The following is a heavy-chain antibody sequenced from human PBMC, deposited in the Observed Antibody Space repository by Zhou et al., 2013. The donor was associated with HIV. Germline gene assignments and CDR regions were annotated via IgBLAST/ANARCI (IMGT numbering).Heavy chain of an antibody. V-gene: IGHV1-24*01. CDR1: GYTLADLA. CDR3: ATIPHLSGGSADMTAIGGGDY. Sequence: QVQLLQSGAEVKPPGASVRVSCKVFGYTLADLAIHWVRLRPGQGLEWVGGFDPEDVMTVYAQKFEGRVSLTQDASSDTAYMSMTSLTSDDTAVYYCATIPHLSGGSADMTAIGGGDYWGRGTPVTVSS. D-gene: IGHD3-16*01. CDR2: FDPEDVMT. J-gene: IGHJ4*02.